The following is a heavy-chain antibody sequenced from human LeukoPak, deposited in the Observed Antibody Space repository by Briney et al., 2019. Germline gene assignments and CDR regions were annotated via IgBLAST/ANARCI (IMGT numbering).Heavy chain of an antibody. Sequence: GWPLKLSCLASEFDFNTYVMHWVRQAPGEGAEWVANIWYDGSNKYYIDSVKGRFTISRENSKSTLFLQMNSLRAEDTAVYYCARTYYHGSGRPLGGLGYWGQGTLVTVSS. CDR2: IWYDGSNK. J-gene: IGHJ4*02. CDR3: ARTYYHGSGRPLGGLGY. V-gene: IGHV3-33*01. D-gene: IGHD3-10*01. CDR1: EFDFNTYV.